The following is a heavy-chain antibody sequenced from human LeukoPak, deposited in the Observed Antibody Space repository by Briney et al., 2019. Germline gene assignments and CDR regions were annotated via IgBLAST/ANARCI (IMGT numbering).Heavy chain of an antibody. CDR2: IYYSGST. Sequence: SETLSLTCTVSGGSISSYYWSWIRQPPGKGLEWIGYIYYSGSTNYNPSLKSRVTISVDTSKNQFSLKLSSVTAADTAVYYCARVTYRGSGSVSDYWGQGTLVTVSS. CDR3: ARVTYRGSGSVSDY. J-gene: IGHJ4*02. CDR1: GGSISSYY. D-gene: IGHD1-26*01. V-gene: IGHV4-59*01.